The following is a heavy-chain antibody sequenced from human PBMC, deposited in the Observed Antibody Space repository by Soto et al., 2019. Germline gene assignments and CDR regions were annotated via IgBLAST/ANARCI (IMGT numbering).Heavy chain of an antibody. CDR2: INHSGST. CDR3: ARGLSRSSSWYRLTLRTNWFDP. V-gene: IGHV4-34*01. D-gene: IGHD6-13*01. J-gene: IGHJ5*02. Sequence: PSETLSLTCAVYGGSFSGYYWSWIRQPPGKGLEWIGEINHSGSTNYNPSLKSRVTISVDTSKNQFSLKLSSVTAADTAVYYCARGLSRSSSWYRLTLRTNWFDPWGQGTLVTVSS. CDR1: GGSFSGYY.